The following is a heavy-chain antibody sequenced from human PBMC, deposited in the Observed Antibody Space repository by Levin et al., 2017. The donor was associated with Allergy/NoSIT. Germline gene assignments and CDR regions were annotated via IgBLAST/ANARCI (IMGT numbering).Heavy chain of an antibody. CDR2: IYYSGST. J-gene: IGHJ6*03. Sequence: SETLSLTCTVSGGSISSSGYYWGWIRQPPGKGLEWIGSIYYSGSTYYNPSLKSRVTISVDTSKNQFPLKPSSVTAAATAAYYCARHPRDYQVQTGRLAYYYYDLDIWGKGTTVTVSS. V-gene: IGHV4-39*01. D-gene: IGHD2-21*01. CDR3: ARHPRDYQVQTGRLAYYYYDLDI. CDR1: GGSISSSGYY.